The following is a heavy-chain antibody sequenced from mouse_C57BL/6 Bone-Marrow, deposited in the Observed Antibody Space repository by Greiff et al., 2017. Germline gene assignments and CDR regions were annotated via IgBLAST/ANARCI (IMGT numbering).Heavy chain of an antibody. V-gene: IGHV1-50*01. J-gene: IGHJ4*01. CDR2: IDPSDSYT. CDR1: GYTFTSYW. CDR3: ARTPY. Sequence: VQLQQPGAELVKPGASVKLSCKASGYTFTSYWMQWVKQRPGQGLEWIGEIDPSDSYTNYNQKFKGKATLTVDTSSSTAYMQLSSLTSEDSAVYYCARTPYGGQGTSVTVSS.